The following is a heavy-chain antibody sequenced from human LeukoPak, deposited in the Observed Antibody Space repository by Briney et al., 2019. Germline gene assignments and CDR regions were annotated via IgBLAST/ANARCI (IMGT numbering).Heavy chain of an antibody. Sequence: PGRSLRLSCAASGFTFSSYGMHWVRQAPGKGLEWVAVISYDGSNKYYADSVKGRFTISRDNSKNTLYLQMNSLRAEDTAVYYCAKECIAVAGNLYYYYCGMDVWGKGTTVTVSS. CDR1: GFTFSSYG. V-gene: IGHV3-30*18. CDR2: ISYDGSNK. J-gene: IGHJ6*04. D-gene: IGHD6-13*01. CDR3: AKECIAVAGNLYYYYCGMDV.